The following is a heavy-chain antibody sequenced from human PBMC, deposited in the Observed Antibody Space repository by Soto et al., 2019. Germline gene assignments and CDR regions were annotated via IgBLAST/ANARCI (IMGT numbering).Heavy chain of an antibody. CDR2: ISAYNGNT. Sequence: QVQLVQSGAEVKKPGASVKVSCKASGYTFTSYGISWVRQAPGQGLEWMGWISAYNGNTNYAQKLQGRVTMTTDTSTSTAYRGRGSLRSDDTAVYYCAGGPRGRGYERHFAPWGQGTLVTRSS. CDR1: GYTFTSYG. CDR3: AGGPRGRGYERHFAP. J-gene: IGHJ5*02. V-gene: IGHV1-18*01. D-gene: IGHD5-12*01.